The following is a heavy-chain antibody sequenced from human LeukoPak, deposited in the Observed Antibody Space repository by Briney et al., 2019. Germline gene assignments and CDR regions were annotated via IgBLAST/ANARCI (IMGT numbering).Heavy chain of an antibody. J-gene: IGHJ4*02. D-gene: IGHD3-10*01. V-gene: IGHV4-4*07. CDR2: IYTSGST. Sequence: SETLSLTCTVSGGSICSSYWTWVRQPAGKGLEWIGRIYTSGSTNYNPSLKSRVTMSVGTSKNQFSLKLSSMTAADTAVYYCARSGFSGSYCFDSWGQGTLVTVSS. CDR1: GGSICSSY. CDR3: ARSGFSGSYCFDS.